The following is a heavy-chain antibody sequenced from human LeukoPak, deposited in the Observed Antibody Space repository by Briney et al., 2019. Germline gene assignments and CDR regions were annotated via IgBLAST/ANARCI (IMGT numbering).Heavy chain of an antibody. Sequence: GASVKVSCKSSGYTFTDYYVHWVRQAPGQGLEWMGWINPNSGGTNFAQKFQGRVTMTRDTSISTAYMELSRLRSDDTAVYYCASEDIVVVPAANYYYYYGMDVWGQGTTVTVSS. CDR3: ASEDIVVVPAANYYYYYGMDV. CDR1: GYTFTDYY. V-gene: IGHV1-2*02. D-gene: IGHD2-2*01. CDR2: INPNSGGT. J-gene: IGHJ6*02.